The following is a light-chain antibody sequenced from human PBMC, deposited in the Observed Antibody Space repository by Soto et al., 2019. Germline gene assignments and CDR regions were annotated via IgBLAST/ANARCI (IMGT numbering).Light chain of an antibody. J-gene: IGLJ2*01. CDR2: LNSDGSH. CDR3: QTWDTGIPVV. CDR1: SGHSSYA. Sequence: QPVLTQSPSASASLGASVNLTCILSSGHSSYAIAWHQQQPEKGPRYLMNLNSDGSHSKGDGIPDRFSGSSSGTERYLTISGLQSEYEADYYRQTWDTGIPVVFGGGTQLTVL. V-gene: IGLV4-69*01.